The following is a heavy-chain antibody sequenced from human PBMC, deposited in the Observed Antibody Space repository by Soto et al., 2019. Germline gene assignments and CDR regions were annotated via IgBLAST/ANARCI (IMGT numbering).Heavy chain of an antibody. CDR2: ISAYNGNT. CDR3: ATVNPYYYFDL. Sequence: QVQLVQSGTEVKKPGASVKVSCKASGYTDNTYGITWVRQAPGQGLEWMGWISAYNGNTNYAQKFQGRVTMTADPSTSTAYMELRSLTSDDTAVYYCATVNPYYYFDLWGRGTLVTVSS. CDR1: GYTDNTYG. V-gene: IGHV1-18*01. D-gene: IGHD4-17*01. J-gene: IGHJ2*01.